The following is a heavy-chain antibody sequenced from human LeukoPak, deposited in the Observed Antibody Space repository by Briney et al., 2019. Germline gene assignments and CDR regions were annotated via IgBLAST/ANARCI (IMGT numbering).Heavy chain of an antibody. V-gene: IGHV4-34*01. CDR1: GGSFSGYY. CDR2: INHSGST. CDR3: ARGSAAYYFDY. Sequence: SETLSLTCAVYGGSFSGYYWSWIRQPPGKGLEWIGEINHSGSTNYNPSLKSRVTISVDTSKNQFSLKLSSVTAADTAVYYCARGSAAYYFDYWGQGTLVTVPS. J-gene: IGHJ4*02.